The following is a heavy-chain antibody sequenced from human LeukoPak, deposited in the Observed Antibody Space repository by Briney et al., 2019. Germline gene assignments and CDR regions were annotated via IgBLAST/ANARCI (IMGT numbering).Heavy chain of an antibody. CDR2: IYTSGST. CDR3: ARGIGTDFDY. D-gene: IGHD1-14*01. CDR1: GGSISSGDYY. J-gene: IGHJ4*02. Sequence: PSETLSLTCTVSGGSISSGDYYWSWIRQPAGKGLEWIGRIYTSGSTNYNPSLKSRVTMSVDTSKNQFSLKLSSVTAADTAFYYCARGIGTDFDYWGQGTLVTVSS. V-gene: IGHV4-61*02.